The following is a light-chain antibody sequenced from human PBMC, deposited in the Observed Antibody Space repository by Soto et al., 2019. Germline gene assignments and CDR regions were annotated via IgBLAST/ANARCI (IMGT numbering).Light chain of an antibody. V-gene: IGKV1-8*01. CDR3: QQLNSYPQT. CDR2: SAS. CDR1: QGISSY. Sequence: AIRMTQSPSSLSASTGDRVTITCRATQGISSYLAWYQQKPGKPPKLLVYSASTLQSGVPSRFSGSGSGPDFTLTISSLQPEDSATYFCQQLNSYPQTFGQGTRLEN. J-gene: IGKJ5*01.